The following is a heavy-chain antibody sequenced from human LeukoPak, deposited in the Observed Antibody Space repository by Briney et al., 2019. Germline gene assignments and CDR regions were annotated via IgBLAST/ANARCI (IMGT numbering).Heavy chain of an antibody. V-gene: IGHV3-21*01. D-gene: IGHD4/OR15-4a*01. CDR1: GFTFSTYS. Sequence: GGSLRLSCAASGFTFSTYSMNWVRQAPGKGLEWVSSISRGSSSIYYADSVKGRFTISRDNAKNSLYLQMNSLRAEDTAVYYCARPGVADGCSHFDYWGQGTLVTVSS. J-gene: IGHJ4*02. CDR3: ARPGVADGCSHFDY. CDR2: ISRGSSSI.